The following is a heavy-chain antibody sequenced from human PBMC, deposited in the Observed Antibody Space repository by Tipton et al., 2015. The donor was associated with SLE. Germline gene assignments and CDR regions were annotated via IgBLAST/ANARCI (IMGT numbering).Heavy chain of an antibody. Sequence: TLSLTCTVSGGSISSYYWSWIRQPPGKGLEWIGYIYYSGSTNYNPSLKGRVTISVDTSKNQFSLKLSSVTAADTAVYYCARQGAVGGFDYWGQGTLVTVSS. CDR2: IYYSGST. CDR1: GGSISSYY. CDR3: ARQGAVGGFDY. V-gene: IGHV4-59*08. J-gene: IGHJ4*02. D-gene: IGHD6-19*01.